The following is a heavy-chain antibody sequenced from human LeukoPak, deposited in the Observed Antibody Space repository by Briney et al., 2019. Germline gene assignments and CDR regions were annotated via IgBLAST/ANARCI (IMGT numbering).Heavy chain of an antibody. V-gene: IGHV3-23*01. CDR3: AKRDILTGYGPFDY. CDR1: GFTFSSYG. D-gene: IGHD3-9*01. CDR2: ISGSCGST. J-gene: IGHJ4*02. Sequence: GGSLRLSCAASGFTFSSYGMSWVRQAPGKGLEWVSAISGSCGSTYYAESVKGRFTISRDNSKNTLYLQMNSLRAEDTAVYYCAKRDILTGYGPFDYWGQGTLVTVSS.